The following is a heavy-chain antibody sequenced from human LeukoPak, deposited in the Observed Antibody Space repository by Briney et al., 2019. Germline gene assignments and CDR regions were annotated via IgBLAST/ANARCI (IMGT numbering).Heavy chain of an antibody. CDR3: ATYYVGRGGSGY. J-gene: IGHJ4*02. D-gene: IGHD3-10*02. CDR2: NGKS. Sequence: SLETLSLTCTVSGASISSGAYHWSWIRQAPGKGLEWIGQNGKSDDNPSLKSRVTISVDTSKNQLSLRLTSVTTADTALYFCATYYVGRGGSGYWGQGTLVTVSS. V-gene: IGHV4-30-4*01. CDR1: GASISSGAYH.